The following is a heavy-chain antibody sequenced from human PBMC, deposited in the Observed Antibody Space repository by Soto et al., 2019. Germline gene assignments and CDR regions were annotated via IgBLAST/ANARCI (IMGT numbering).Heavy chain of an antibody. CDR2: INHSGST. J-gene: IGHJ4*02. D-gene: IGHD5-12*01. CDR3: ASRVEMATITFGY. Sequence: ASETLSLTCAVYGGSFSCYYWSWIRQPPGKGLEWIGEINHSGSTNYNPSLKSRVTISVDTSKNQFSLKLSSVTAADTAVYYCASRVEMATITFGYWGQGTLVTVSS. V-gene: IGHV4-34*01. CDR1: GGSFSCYY.